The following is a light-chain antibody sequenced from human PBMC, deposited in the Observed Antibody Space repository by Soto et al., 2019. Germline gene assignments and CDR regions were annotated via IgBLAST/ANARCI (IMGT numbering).Light chain of an antibody. Sequence: EVLMTQSPATLSVSPGERATLSCRASQGVNRNLAWYHHKPGQAPRLLIYGVFTRATGIPDRFSGGWSGTEFTLTINGLQSEDFGVYYCHQYNNWPRTFGQGTKVEIK. CDR2: GVF. CDR3: HQYNNWPRT. V-gene: IGKV3-15*01. J-gene: IGKJ1*01. CDR1: QGVNRN.